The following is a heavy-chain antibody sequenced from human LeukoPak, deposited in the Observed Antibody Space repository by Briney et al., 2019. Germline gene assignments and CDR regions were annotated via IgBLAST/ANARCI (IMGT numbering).Heavy chain of an antibody. V-gene: IGHV3-23*01. CDR1: GFTFSSYA. J-gene: IGHJ4*02. CDR3: AKDAYYYGSGSWNFDY. D-gene: IGHD3-10*01. Sequence: GGSLRLSCAASGFTFSSYAMSWVRQAPGKGLEWVSAISGSGGSTYYADSVKGRFTISRDNSKNTLYLQMNSLRAEDTAVYYCAKDAYYYGSGSWNFDYWGQGTLVTVSS. CDR2: ISGSGGST.